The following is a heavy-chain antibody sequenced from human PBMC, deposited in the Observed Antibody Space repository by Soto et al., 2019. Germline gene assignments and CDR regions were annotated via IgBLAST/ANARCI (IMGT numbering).Heavy chain of an antibody. V-gene: IGHV1-2*04. CDR3: ARGSRYSFDH. J-gene: IGHJ4*02. CDR1: GYTFTAYY. Sequence: QVQVVQSGAEVKKPGASVTVSCKASGYTFTAYYVHWVRQAPGQGLEWMGWINPNTGGTKFVPKFQGWVTMSTDTSISTAYMEVSRLRADDTAVYYCARGSRYSFDHWGQGTPITVSS. CDR2: INPNTGGT. D-gene: IGHD3-16*02.